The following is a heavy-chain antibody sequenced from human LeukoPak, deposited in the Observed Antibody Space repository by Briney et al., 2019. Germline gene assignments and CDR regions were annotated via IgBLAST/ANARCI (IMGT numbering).Heavy chain of an antibody. V-gene: IGHV1-18*01. CDR1: GYTFTSYG. Sequence: RASVKVSCKASGYTFTSYGIFWVRQAPGQGLEWMGGFDPEDGETIYAQKFQGRVTMTTDTSTSTAYMELRSLRSDDTAVYYCARGRVAVAGLYYFDYWGQGTLVTVSS. CDR3: ARGRVAVAGLYYFDY. D-gene: IGHD6-19*01. CDR2: FDPEDGET. J-gene: IGHJ4*02.